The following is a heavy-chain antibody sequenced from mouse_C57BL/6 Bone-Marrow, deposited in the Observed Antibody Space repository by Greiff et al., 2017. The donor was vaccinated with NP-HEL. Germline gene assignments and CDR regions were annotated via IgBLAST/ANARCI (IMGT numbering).Heavy chain of an antibody. Sequence: QVQLKESGAELVKPGASVKLSCKASGYTFTSYWMHWVKQRPGRGLEWIGRIDPNSGGTKYNEKFKSKATLTVDKPSSTAYMQLSSLTSEDSAVYYCARSYYYGSSYDYYAMDYWGQGTSVTVSS. V-gene: IGHV1-72*01. J-gene: IGHJ4*01. CDR1: GYTFTSYW. CDR2: IDPNSGGT. CDR3: ARSYYYGSSYDYYAMDY. D-gene: IGHD1-1*01.